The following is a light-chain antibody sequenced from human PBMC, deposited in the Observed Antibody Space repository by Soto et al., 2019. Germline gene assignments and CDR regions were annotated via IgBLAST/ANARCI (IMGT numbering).Light chain of an antibody. CDR3: MQALQTPFT. J-gene: IGKJ2*01. CDR2: LAS. CDR1: QSLLFSNGYNY. V-gene: IGKV2-28*01. Sequence: IVMTQSPLSLPVTPGEPASISCRSSQSLLFSNGYNYLDWYLQKPGQSPQLLIFLASSRAAGVPDRFSGSGSGTDITLKISRVEAEDVGVYYCMQALQTPFTFGQGTKLEIK.